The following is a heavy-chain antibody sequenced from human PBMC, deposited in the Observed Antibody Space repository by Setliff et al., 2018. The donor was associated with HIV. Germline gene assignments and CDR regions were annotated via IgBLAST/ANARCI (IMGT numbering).Heavy chain of an antibody. V-gene: IGHV4-4*07. J-gene: IGHJ4*02. D-gene: IGHD3-10*01. CDR3: AKGNYGSGTWYFFDY. CDR1: GGSVASYY. CDR2: ISISGDT. Sequence: SETLSLTCTVSGGSVASYYWSWIRQPAGKRLEWIGRISISGDTNYNPSLKSRATMSLDNAKNSLYLQMNSLRAEDTALYYCAKGNYGSGTWYFFDYWGQGTLVTVSS.